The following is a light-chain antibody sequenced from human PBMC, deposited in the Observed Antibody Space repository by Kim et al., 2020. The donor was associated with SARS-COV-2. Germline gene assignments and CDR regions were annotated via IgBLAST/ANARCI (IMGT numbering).Light chain of an antibody. J-gene: IGKJ1*01. V-gene: IGKV1-5*01. CDR2: DAS. Sequence: IKMTQSPSTLSASVGDRVTITCRASESVSGWVAWYQQRPGKAPNVLIFDASTLYNGVPSRFSGSGSGTEFTLTISSLQPDDVATYYCQQYSSYSRTFGQGTKVEIK. CDR3: QQYSSYSRT. CDR1: ESVSGW.